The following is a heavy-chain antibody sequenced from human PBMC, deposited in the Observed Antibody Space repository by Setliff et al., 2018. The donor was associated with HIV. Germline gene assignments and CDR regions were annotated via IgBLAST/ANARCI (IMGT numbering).Heavy chain of an antibody. CDR1: GFTFSSHA. J-gene: IGHJ4*02. Sequence: GGSLRLSCEVSGFTFSSHAMSWVRQAPGKGLEWVSAIDPSGGAAYYADSVRGRFTISRDNSKNTLYLQMNSLRAGDTAVYYCSKVDSGHCDSSSCRDFDYWGQGTLVTVSS. CDR2: IDPSGGAA. V-gene: IGHV3-23*01. CDR3: SKVDSGHCDSSSCRDFDY. D-gene: IGHD2-2*03.